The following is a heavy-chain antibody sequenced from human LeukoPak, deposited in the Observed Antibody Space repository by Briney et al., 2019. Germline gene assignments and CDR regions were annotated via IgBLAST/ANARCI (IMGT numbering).Heavy chain of an antibody. D-gene: IGHD2-21*01. Sequence: GGSLRLPCTGSGFTFSSYSMNWVSQAPGKGLEWVSSISSSSSYRYYEESVKGRFSISRDNARNSLYLQMNSLRAEDTAVYYCARDSPNEAILWWSIDYWGQGTLVTVSS. J-gene: IGHJ4*02. CDR2: ISSSSSYR. V-gene: IGHV3-21*01. CDR1: GFTFSSYS. CDR3: ARDSPNEAILWWSIDY.